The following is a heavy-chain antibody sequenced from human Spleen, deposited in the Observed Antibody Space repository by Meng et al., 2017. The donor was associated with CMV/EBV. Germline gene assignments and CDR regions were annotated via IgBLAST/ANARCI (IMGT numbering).Heavy chain of an antibody. Sequence: TCAGSGGSISSSNWWSWVRQPPGKGLEWIGEIYDSGSTDSNPSLRSRVTMSVDKSKNQLSLKLSSVTAADTAVYYCARALGGSSYLDYWGQGTLVTVSS. CDR3: ARALGGSSYLDY. J-gene: IGHJ4*02. V-gene: IGHV4-4*02. CDR2: IYDSGST. D-gene: IGHD2-15*01. CDR1: GGSISSSNW.